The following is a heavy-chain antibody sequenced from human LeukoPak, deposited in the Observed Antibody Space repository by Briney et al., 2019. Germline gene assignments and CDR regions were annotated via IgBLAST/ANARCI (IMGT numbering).Heavy chain of an antibody. D-gene: IGHD3-22*01. Sequence: GGSLRLSCAASGFTFSDYYMSWIRQAPGKGLEWVSYISSSGSTIYYADSVKGRFTISRDNAKNSLYLQMNSLRAEDTAVYYCARTYDSSGYRTPPDYWGQGTLVTVSS. J-gene: IGHJ4*02. V-gene: IGHV3-11*01. CDR2: ISSSGSTI. CDR1: GFTFSDYY. CDR3: ARTYDSSGYRTPPDY.